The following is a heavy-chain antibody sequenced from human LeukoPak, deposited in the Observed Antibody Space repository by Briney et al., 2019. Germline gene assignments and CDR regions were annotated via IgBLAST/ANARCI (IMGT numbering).Heavy chain of an antibody. CDR1: GYKFTSYY. CDR3: ARSYCGGDCYSTEFDA. V-gene: IGHV1-2*02. CDR2: INCNNAGT. D-gene: IGHD2-21*02. Sequence: ASVKVSCKASGYKFTSYYMHWVRQAPGQGLEWMGWINCNNAGTNYAQKFQDRVAMTRDPSITTVYMEVSRVTFDDTAVYFCARSYCGGDCYSTEFDAWGQGSLVTVSS. J-gene: IGHJ4*02.